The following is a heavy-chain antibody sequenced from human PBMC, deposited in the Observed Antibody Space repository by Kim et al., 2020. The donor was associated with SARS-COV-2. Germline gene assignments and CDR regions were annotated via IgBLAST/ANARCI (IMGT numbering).Heavy chain of an antibody. J-gene: IGHJ4*02. CDR1: GFTFSSYS. D-gene: IGHD3-10*01. CDR2: ISSASDYI. Sequence: GESLTLSCAASGFTFSSYSMNWVRQAPGKGLEWVSSISSASDYIFYADSLKGRFTISRDNAKSSLYLQMNSLRAEDTAVYYCARNPPTSAPDYWGQGTLVTVSS. V-gene: IGHV3-21*01. CDR3: ARNPPTSAPDY.